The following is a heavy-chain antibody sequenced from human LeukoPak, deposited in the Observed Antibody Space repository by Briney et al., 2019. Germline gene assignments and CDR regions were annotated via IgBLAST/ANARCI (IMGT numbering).Heavy chain of an antibody. J-gene: IGHJ6*02. D-gene: IGHD2-2*01. CDR1: GYTFTSYA. CDR2: INAGNSDT. V-gene: IGHV1-3*01. Sequence: GASVKVSCKASGYTFTSYAMHWVRQAPGQRLEWMGWINAGNSDTRYSQKFQGGVTITRDTSASTAYMELSSLRSEDTAVYYCARSILVVPVASHYNYGVDVWGQGTTVTVSS. CDR3: ARSILVVPVASHYNYGVDV.